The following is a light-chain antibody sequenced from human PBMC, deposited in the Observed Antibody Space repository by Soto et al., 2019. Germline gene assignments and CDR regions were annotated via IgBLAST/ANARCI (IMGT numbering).Light chain of an antibody. CDR2: EVN. Sequence: HSVLTRVASLSGSPGRVRSISSNKTSRDIGAYDYVSWFQQHPGKAPKLMISEVNNRPSGVSNRFSGSKSGNTASLTISGLQAADEADYYCSLDPSENAYLFGTGT. J-gene: IGLJ1*01. CDR1: SRDIGAYDY. CDR3: SLDPSENAYL. V-gene: IGLV2-14*01.